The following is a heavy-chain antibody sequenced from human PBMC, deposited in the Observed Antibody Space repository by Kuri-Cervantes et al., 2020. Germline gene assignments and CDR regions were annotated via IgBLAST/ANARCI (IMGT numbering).Heavy chain of an antibody. CDR2: VYYNGNT. CDR1: GGSISNLY. D-gene: IGHD3-16*01. J-gene: IGHJ5*02. Sequence: SETLSLTCTVSGGSISNLYWSWVWQAPGKGLEWIGNVYYNGNTKYNPSLRSRVTISVDTSKNQFSLKLSSVTAADTAVYYCARGVLTWFDPWGQGTLVTVSS. V-gene: IGHV4-59*11. CDR3: ARGVLTWFDP.